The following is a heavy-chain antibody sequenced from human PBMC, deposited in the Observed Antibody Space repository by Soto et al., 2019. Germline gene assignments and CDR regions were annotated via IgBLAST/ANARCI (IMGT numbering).Heavy chain of an antibody. Sequence: GXSVKVSCKASGYTFTSYGIIWVRQAPGQGLEWMGWISAYNGDTNYAQNLRGRLTMTTDTSTSTVYMELRSLRSDDTAVYYCARVMVRGVIRVTAPLLEEFNWFDPWGQGTLVTVSS. J-gene: IGHJ5*02. CDR2: ISAYNGDT. CDR3: ARVMVRGVIRVTAPLLEEFNWFDP. D-gene: IGHD3-10*01. V-gene: IGHV1-18*01. CDR1: GYTFTSYG.